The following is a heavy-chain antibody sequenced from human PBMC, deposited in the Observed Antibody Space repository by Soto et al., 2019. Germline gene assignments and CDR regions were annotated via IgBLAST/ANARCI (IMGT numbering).Heavy chain of an antibody. CDR2: ISGNGVST. V-gene: IGHV3-23*01. J-gene: IGHJ4*02. CDR3: ARPRYPTGFFDY. D-gene: IGHD2-2*02. CDR1: RFTFSNHA. Sequence: EVQLLESGGGLVQPGGSLRLSCAASRFTFSNHALTWVRRAPGKGLEWVSAISGNGVSTYYADYVKGRFTISRDNSKNTLYLQMNSLRAEDTAVYYCARPRYPTGFFDYWGQGTLVTVSS.